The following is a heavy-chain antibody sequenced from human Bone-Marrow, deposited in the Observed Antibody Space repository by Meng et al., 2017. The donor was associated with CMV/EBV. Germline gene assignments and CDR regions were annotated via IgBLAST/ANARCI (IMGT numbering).Heavy chain of an antibody. V-gene: IGHV3-11*01. Sequence: GGSLRLSCVASGFTFSDYYMSWISQAPGKGLEWVSYISSSGSTIYYADSVKGRFTISRDNAKNSLYLQMNSLRAEDTAVYYCARYSPPYYYVMDVWGQGTTVTVSS. CDR1: GFTFSDYY. D-gene: IGHD2-15*01. CDR3: ARYSPPYYYVMDV. CDR2: ISSSGSTI. J-gene: IGHJ6*02.